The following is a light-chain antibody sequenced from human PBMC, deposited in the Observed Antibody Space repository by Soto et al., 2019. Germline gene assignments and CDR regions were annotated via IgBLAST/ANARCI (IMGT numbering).Light chain of an antibody. J-gene: IGKJ5*01. CDR2: AAS. CDR3: QQSYSTPIT. CDR1: QSISSY. V-gene: IGKV1-39*01. Sequence: DIQMTQPPSSLSASLGERVTITCRASQSISSYLNWYQQKPGKAPKLLIYAASSLQSGVPSRFSGSGSGTDFTLTISSLQPEDFATYYCQQSYSTPITFGQGTRLEI.